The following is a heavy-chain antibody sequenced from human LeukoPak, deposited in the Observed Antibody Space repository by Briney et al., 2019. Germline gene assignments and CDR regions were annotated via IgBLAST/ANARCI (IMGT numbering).Heavy chain of an antibody. CDR2: IIPIFGTA. CDR1: GGTFSSYA. Sequence: SVKVSCKASGGTFSSYAISWVRQAPGQGLEWMGGIIPIFGTANYAQKFQGRVTITADESTSTAYMELSSLRSEDTAVYYCARVSNDAARSLDYWGQGTLVTVSS. J-gene: IGHJ4*02. CDR3: ARVSNDAARSLDY. D-gene: IGHD6-6*01. V-gene: IGHV1-69*13.